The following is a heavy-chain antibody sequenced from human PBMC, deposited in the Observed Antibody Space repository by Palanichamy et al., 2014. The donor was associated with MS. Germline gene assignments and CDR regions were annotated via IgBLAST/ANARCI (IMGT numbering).Heavy chain of an antibody. CDR1: GFTFSSYW. CDR3: ARVLAGGCMDV. D-gene: IGHD6-13*01. Sequence: EVQLVESGAGVLQPGGSLRLSCAASGFTFSSYWMHWVRQASGKGLVWVSRIDSDGNNIQYAGSVKGRFTISRDNAKNTLYLQMNSLRVEDTAVYYCARVLAGGCMDVWGQGTTVTISS. V-gene: IGHV3-74*03. J-gene: IGHJ6*02. CDR2: IDSDGNNI.